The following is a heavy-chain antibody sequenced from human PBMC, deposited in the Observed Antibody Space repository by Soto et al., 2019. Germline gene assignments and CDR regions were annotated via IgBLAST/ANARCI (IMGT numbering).Heavy chain of an antibody. CDR3: ARDSEYYDILTGQSRSWFDP. D-gene: IGHD3-9*01. CDR2: IIPIFGTA. CDR1: GGTFSSYS. V-gene: IGHV1-69*06. J-gene: IGHJ5*02. Sequence: SLNGSCKTSGGTFSSYSISWVRQAHGQGLEWMGGIIPIFGTANYAQKFQGRVTITADKSTSTAYMELSSLRSEDTAVYYCARDSEYYDILTGQSRSWFDPWGQGTLVTVSS.